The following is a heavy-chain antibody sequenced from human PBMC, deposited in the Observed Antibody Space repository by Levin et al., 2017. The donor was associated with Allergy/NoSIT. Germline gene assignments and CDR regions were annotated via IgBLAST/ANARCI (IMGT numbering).Heavy chain of an antibody. CDR2: ISGSGGST. D-gene: IGHD3-3*01. Sequence: GGSLRLSCAASGFTFSSYAMSWVRQAPGKGLEWVSAISGSGGSTYYADSVKGRFTISRDNSKNTLYLQMNSLRAEDTAVYYCAKELGLVYWSGYYTDGVTWGQGTLVTVSS. CDR1: GFTFSSYA. V-gene: IGHV3-23*01. CDR3: AKELGLVYWSGYYTDGVT. J-gene: IGHJ5*02.